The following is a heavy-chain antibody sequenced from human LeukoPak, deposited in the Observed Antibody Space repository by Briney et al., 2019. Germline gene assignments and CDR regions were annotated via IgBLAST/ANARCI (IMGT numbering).Heavy chain of an antibody. CDR2: ISAYNGNT. CDR1: GYTFTSYG. J-gene: IGHJ5*02. V-gene: IGHV1-18*01. Sequence: ASVKVSCKASGYTFTSYGISWVRQAPGQGLEWMGWISAYNGNTNYAQKLQGRVTMTTDTSTSTAYMELRSLGSDDTAVYYCAREGIQLWSTGDWFDPWGQGTLVTVSS. D-gene: IGHD5-18*01. CDR3: AREGIQLWSTGDWFDP.